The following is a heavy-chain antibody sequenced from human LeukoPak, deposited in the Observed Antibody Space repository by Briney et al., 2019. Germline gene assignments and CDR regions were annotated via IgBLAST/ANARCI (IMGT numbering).Heavy chain of an antibody. J-gene: IGHJ6*02. D-gene: IGHD3-10*01. V-gene: IGHV3-66*01. CDR2: IYSGGST. CDR3: ARRLFDGSGTYYSSGYFGLDV. CDR1: GFTVSGIY. Sequence: GGSLRLSCAASGFTVSGIYMYWVRQAPGKGLEWVSLIYSGGSTYYADSVKGRFTISRDNSKNTLYLQMNSLRAEDSAVYYCARRLFDGSGTYYSSGYFGLDVWGQGTTVTVSS.